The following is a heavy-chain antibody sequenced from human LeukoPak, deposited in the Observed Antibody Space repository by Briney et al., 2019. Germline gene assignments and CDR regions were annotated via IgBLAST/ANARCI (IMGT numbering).Heavy chain of an antibody. CDR1: GGSFSGYY. D-gene: IGHD2-8*01. V-gene: IGHV4-34*01. Sequence: SETLSLTCAVYGGSFSGYYWSWIRQPPGKGLEWIGEINHSGSTNYNPSLKSRVTISVDTSKNQFSLELSSVTAADTAVYYCARGRGYCTNGVCSDFGYWGQGTLVTVSS. CDR3: ARGRGYCTNGVCSDFGY. J-gene: IGHJ4*02. CDR2: INHSGST.